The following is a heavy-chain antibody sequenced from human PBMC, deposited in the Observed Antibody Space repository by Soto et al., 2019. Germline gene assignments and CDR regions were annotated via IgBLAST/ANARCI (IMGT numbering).Heavy chain of an antibody. CDR1: GFTFSSYA. CDR2: ISGSGGST. D-gene: IGHD2-15*01. Sequence: PGGSLRLSCAASGFTFSSYAMSWVRQAPGKGLEWVSAISGSGGSTYYADSVKGRFTISRDNSKNTLYLQMNSLRAEDTAVYYCAKDEGVVTAQYYFDYWGQGTLVTVSS. V-gene: IGHV3-23*01. J-gene: IGHJ4*02. CDR3: AKDEGVVTAQYYFDY.